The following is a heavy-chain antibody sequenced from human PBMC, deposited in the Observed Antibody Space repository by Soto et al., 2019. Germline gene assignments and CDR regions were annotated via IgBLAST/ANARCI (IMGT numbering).Heavy chain of an antibody. V-gene: IGHV3-30-3*01. J-gene: IGHJ4*02. CDR3: ARGPLGLVGYSYGYLDY. CDR1: GFTFSSCA. D-gene: IGHD5-18*01. Sequence: GGSLRLSCAASGFTFSSCAMHWVRQAPGKGLEWVAVISYDGSNKYYADSVKGRFTISRDNSKNTLYLQMNSLRAEDTAVYYCARGPLGLVGYSYGYLDYWDQGTLVTVSS. CDR2: ISYDGSNK.